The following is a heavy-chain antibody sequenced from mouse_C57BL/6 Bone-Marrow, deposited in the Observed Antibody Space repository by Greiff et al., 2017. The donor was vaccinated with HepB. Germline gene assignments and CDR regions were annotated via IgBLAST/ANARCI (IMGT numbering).Heavy chain of an antibody. V-gene: IGHV1-81*01. CDR1: GYTFTSYG. Sequence: VQLQQSGAELARPGASVKLSCKASGYTFTSYGISWVKQRTGQGLEWIGEIYPRSGNTYYNEKFKGKATLTADKSSSTAYMELRSLTSEDSAVYFCATFRRVYYFDYWGQGTTLTVSS. J-gene: IGHJ2*01. CDR2: IYPRSGNT. CDR3: ATFRRVYYFDY.